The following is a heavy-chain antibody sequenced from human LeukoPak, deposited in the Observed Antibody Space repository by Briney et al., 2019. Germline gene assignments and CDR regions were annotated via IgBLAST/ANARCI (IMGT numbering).Heavy chain of an antibody. CDR1: GFTFSSCE. Sequence: GGSLRLSCAASGFTFSSCEMNWVRQAPGKGLEWLSYISNSGSSKYYADSVRGRFTISRDNAKNSLYLQMNSLRAEDTAVYYCARGKYSSGWFDYWGQGTLVTVSS. V-gene: IGHV3-48*03. D-gene: IGHD6-19*01. J-gene: IGHJ4*02. CDR2: ISNSGSSK. CDR3: ARGKYSSGWFDY.